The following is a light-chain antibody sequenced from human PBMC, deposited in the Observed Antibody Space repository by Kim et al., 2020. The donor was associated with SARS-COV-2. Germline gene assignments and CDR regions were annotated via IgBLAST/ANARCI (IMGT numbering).Light chain of an antibody. Sequence: QLVLTQPPSASASLGASVTITCTLSSGYSNYKVDWYQQRPGKGPRFVMRVGTGGIVGSKGDGIPDRFSVLGSGLNRYLTIKNIQEEDESDYHCGADHGTGSNFVRVFGGGTQLTVL. CDR2: VGTGGIVG. CDR3: GADHGTGSNFVRV. CDR1: SGYSNYK. V-gene: IGLV9-49*02. J-gene: IGLJ3*02.